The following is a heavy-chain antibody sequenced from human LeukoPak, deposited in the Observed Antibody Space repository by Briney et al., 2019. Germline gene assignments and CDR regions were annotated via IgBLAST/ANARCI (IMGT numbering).Heavy chain of an antibody. J-gene: IGHJ4*02. CDR3: ARSLYSSSWGIDY. CDR1: GGAISIYY. V-gene: IGHV4-4*08. D-gene: IGHD6-13*01. CDR2: IYTSGST. Sequence: SETLSLTCTVSGGAISIYYWSCIRQPPGKGLEWIGRIYTSGSTNYNPSLKSRVTISVDTSKNQFSLKLSSVTAADTAVYYCARSLYSSSWGIDYWGQGTLVTVSS.